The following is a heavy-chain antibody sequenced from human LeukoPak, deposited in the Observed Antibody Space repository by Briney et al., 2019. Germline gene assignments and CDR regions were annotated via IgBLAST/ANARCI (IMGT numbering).Heavy chain of an antibody. CDR3: ARHLGMSTMDY. Sequence: SETLSLTCTVSAGSISSSNKYWGWIRQSPGKGLEGIGNFFYSGTTYYNPSLKSRVTISVDTYKNQFSLHLRSVTAADTAVYYCARHLGMSTMDYWGQGTLVTVSS. CDR1: AGSISSSNKY. D-gene: IGHD5/OR15-5a*01. J-gene: IGHJ4*02. CDR2: FFYSGTT. V-gene: IGHV4-39*01.